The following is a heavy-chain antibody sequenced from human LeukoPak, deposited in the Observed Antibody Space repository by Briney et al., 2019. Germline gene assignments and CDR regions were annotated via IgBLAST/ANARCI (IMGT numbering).Heavy chain of an antibody. CDR2: ISTHHGNT. J-gene: IGHJ4*02. D-gene: IGHD2-2*01. V-gene: IGHV1-18*01. CDR3: ATSRGYCSSTSCRDDYYFDY. Sequence: ASVKVSCQASGYNISTYAMSWVRQAPGQGLEWMGWISTHHGNTNYAQRFQGRVTMTTDTSTNTAYMELRSLRSDDTAVYYCATSRGYCSSTSCRDDYYFDYWGQGTLVTVSS. CDR1: GYNISTYA.